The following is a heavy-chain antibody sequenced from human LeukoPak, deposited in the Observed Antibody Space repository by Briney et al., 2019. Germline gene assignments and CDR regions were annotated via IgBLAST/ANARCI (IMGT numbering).Heavy chain of an antibody. J-gene: IGHJ6*02. V-gene: IGHV1-69*13. Sequence: ASVKVSCKASGGTFSSYAISWVRRAPGQGLEWMGGIIPIFGTANYAQKFQGRVTITADESTSTAYMELSSLRSEDTAVYYCARGGAYYYDSSGYPRSYYYGMDVWGQGTTVTVSS. D-gene: IGHD3-22*01. CDR1: GGTFSSYA. CDR2: IIPIFGTA. CDR3: ARGGAYYYDSSGYPRSYYYGMDV.